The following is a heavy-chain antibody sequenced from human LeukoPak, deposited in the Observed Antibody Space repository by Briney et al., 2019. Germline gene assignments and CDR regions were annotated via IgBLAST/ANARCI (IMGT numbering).Heavy chain of an antibody. CDR1: GYSISSGYY. J-gene: IGHJ3*02. D-gene: IGHD3-10*01. V-gene: IGHV4-38-2*02. CDR3: ARDDWFRGNPPDAFDI. Sequence: SETLSLTCTVSGYSISSGYYWGWIRQPPGKGLEWIGSTYHSGSTYYNPSLKSRVTISVDTSKNQFSLKLSSVTAADTAVYYCARDDWFRGNPPDAFDIWGQGTMVTVSS. CDR2: TYHSGST.